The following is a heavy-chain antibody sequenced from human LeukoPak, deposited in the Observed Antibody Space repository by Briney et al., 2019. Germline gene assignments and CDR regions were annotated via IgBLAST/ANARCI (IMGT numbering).Heavy chain of an antibody. D-gene: IGHD3-22*01. CDR3: AATEPTYYDSSGYYQGD. J-gene: IGHJ4*02. Sequence: GASAKVSCKASGYTFTSYDINWVRQATGQGLEWMGWMNPNSGNTGYAQKFQGRVTMTRNTSISTAYMELSSLRSEDTAVYYCAATEPTYYDSSGYYQGDWGQGTLVTVSS. CDR2: MNPNSGNT. V-gene: IGHV1-8*01. CDR1: GYTFTSYD.